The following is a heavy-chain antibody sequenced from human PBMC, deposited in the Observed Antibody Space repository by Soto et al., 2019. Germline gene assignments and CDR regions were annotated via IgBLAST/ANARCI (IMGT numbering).Heavy chain of an antibody. J-gene: IGHJ4*02. Sequence: GGSLRLSCAASGFTFSSYAMHWVRQAPGKGLEWVSVISYDGSNKYYADSVKGRFTISRDNSKNTLYLQMNSLRAEDTAVYYCARARAQRLGELSSILDYWGQGTLVTVSS. CDR3: ARARAQRLGELSSILDY. V-gene: IGHV3-30-3*01. CDR2: ISYDGSNK. CDR1: GFTFSSYA. D-gene: IGHD3-16*02.